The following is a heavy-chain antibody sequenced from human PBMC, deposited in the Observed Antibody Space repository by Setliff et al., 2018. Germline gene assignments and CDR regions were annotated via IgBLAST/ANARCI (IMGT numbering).Heavy chain of an antibody. CDR1: GGSISSGSYY. Sequence: TLSLTCTVSGGSISSGSYYWNWIRQPAEKGLEWIGHIQTIGSTNYNPSLRIRVTISVDTSKNQFSLKLSSVTAADTAVYYCARGIPAYDFWSGYYRASHYMDVWGKGTTVTVSS. D-gene: IGHD3-3*01. J-gene: IGHJ6*03. CDR2: IQTIGST. CDR3: ARGIPAYDFWSGYYRASHYMDV. V-gene: IGHV4-61*09.